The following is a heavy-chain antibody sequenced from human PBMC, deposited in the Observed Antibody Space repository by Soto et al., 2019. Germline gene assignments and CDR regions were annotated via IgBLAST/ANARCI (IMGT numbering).Heavy chain of an antibody. CDR1: GGSISSSSYY. D-gene: IGHD3-9*01. J-gene: IGHJ4*02. V-gene: IGHV4-39*01. Sequence: PSETLSLTCTVSGGSISSSSYYWGWIRQPPGKGLEWIGSISSSGSTYYKPSLKSRVAMSVDTSKNQFSVKLTSVTAADTAVYYCARRNWFSFEYRGQGPLVTVS. CDR3: ARRNWFSFEY. CDR2: ISSSGST.